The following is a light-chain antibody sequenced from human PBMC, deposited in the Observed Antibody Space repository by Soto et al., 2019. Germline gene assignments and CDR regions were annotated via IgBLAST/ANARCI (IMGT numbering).Light chain of an antibody. CDR1: SSDVGSYNL. CDR3: CSYSGSSTLYV. Sequence: QSPLTQPASVSGSPGQSITISCTGTSSDVGSYNLVSWYQQPPGKAPKLMIYEGSKRPSGVSNRFSGYKSGNTASLTISELQDEDEADYYCCSYSGSSTLYVFGTGTKLTVL. CDR2: EGS. J-gene: IGLJ1*01. V-gene: IGLV2-23*01.